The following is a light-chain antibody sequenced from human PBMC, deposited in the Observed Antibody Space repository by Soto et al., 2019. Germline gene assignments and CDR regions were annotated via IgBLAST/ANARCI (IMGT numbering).Light chain of an antibody. J-gene: IGKJ4*01. Sequence: DIQMTQSPSTLSASVGDRVTITCRASQSISSWLAWYQQKPRKAPKLLIYDAYSLESGTPSRFSGRRSGTEFTLTIASVQPEDFATYYCQQYSSYSPLTFGGGTKGDIK. V-gene: IGKV1-5*01. CDR2: DAY. CDR1: QSISSW. CDR3: QQYSSYSPLT.